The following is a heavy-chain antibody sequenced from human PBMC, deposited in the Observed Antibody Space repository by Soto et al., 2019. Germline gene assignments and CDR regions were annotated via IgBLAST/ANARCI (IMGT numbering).Heavy chain of an antibody. CDR3: ARGWFGNSLDL. J-gene: IGHJ5*02. Sequence: HPXVSLRLSCSASGFTFSNYWMDWVRQAPGKGLVWVSHIKTDGTSTSYADSVKGRVTISRDNAENTLYLQMNSLRVEDTAIYYCARGWFGNSLDLWGRGTLVTVSS. CDR2: IKTDGTST. CDR1: GFTFSNYW. V-gene: IGHV3-74*01. D-gene: IGHD3-16*01.